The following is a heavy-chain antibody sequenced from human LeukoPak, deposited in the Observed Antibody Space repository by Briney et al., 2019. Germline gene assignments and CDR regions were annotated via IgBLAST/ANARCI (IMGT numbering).Heavy chain of an antibody. CDR3: ARESSSVLLWFGEFDY. V-gene: IGHV3-7*01. J-gene: IGHJ4*02. CDR1: GFTFSNYW. D-gene: IGHD3-10*01. Sequence: PGGSLRLSCAGSGFTFSNYWMSWVRQAPGKRLEWVANIKQDGSEKYYVDSVKGRFTISRDNAKNSLYLQMNSLRAEDTAVYYCARESSSVLLWFGEFDYWGQGTLVTVSS. CDR2: IKQDGSEK.